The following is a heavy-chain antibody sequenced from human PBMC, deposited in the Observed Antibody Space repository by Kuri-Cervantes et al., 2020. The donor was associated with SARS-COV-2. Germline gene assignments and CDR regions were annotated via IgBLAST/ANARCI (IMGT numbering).Heavy chain of an antibody. CDR2: IKQDGSEK. CDR1: GFTFSSYW. CDR3: ARDPRYSSSWLDY. D-gene: IGHD6-6*01. Sequence: GESLKISCAASGFTFSSYWMSWVRQAPGKGLEWVANIKQDGSEKYYVDSVKGRFTISRDNAKNSLYLQMNSLGAEDTAVYYCARDPRYSSSWLDYWGQGTLVTVSS. V-gene: IGHV3-7*01. J-gene: IGHJ4*02.